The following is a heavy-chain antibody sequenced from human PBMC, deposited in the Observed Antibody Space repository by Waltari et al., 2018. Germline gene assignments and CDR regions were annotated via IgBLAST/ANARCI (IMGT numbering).Heavy chain of an antibody. V-gene: IGHV4-59*01. CDR1: GGSISSYY. Sequence: QVQLQESGPGLVKPSATLSLTCTVSGGSISSYYWSWIRQPPGKGLEWIGYIYYSGSTNYNPSLKSRVTISVDTSKNQFSLKLSSVTAADTAVYYCARAGRSSWDYWGQGTLVTVSS. CDR2: IYYSGST. J-gene: IGHJ4*02. CDR3: ARAGRSSWDY. D-gene: IGHD6-13*01.